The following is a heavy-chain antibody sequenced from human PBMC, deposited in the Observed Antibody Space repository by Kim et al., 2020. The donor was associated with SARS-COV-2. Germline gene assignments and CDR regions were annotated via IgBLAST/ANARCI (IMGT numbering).Heavy chain of an antibody. CDR2: IRSKAYGGTT. CDR1: GFTFGDYA. CDR3: AGPYYMDV. Sequence: GGSLRLSCTASGFTFGDYAMSWVRQAPGKGLEWVGFIRSKAYGGTTEYAASVKGRFTISRDDSKSIAYLQMNSLKTEDTAVYYCAGPYYMDVWGKGTTVPVSS. J-gene: IGHJ6*03. V-gene: IGHV3-49*04.